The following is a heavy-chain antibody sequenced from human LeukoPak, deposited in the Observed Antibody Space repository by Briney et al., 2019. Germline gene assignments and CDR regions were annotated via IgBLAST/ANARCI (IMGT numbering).Heavy chain of an antibody. Sequence: EASVKVSCKASGFTFTSSAMQWVRQARGQRREWIGWIVVGSGNTNYAQKFQERVTITRDMSTSTAYMELSSLRSEDTAVYYCAALGDITGTAGYFDYWGQGTLVTVSS. J-gene: IGHJ4*02. D-gene: IGHD1-7*01. CDR1: GFTFTSSA. CDR3: AALGDITGTAGYFDY. V-gene: IGHV1-58*02. CDR2: IVVGSGNT.